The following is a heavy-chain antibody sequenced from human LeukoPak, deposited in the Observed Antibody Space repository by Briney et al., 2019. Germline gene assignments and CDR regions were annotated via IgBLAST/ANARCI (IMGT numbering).Heavy chain of an antibody. CDR1: GYTFTGYY. V-gene: IGHV1-2*02. J-gene: IGHJ4*02. D-gene: IGHD3-22*01. Sequence: ASVKVSCKASGYTFTGYYLHWVRQAPGQGLEWMGWIKPNSGGTNYAQKFQGRVTMTRDTSISTAYMELSRLRSDDTAVYYCARVRDGVYYDSSGYYYVWGQGTLVTVSS. CDR3: ARVRDGVYYDSSGYYYV. CDR2: IKPNSGGT.